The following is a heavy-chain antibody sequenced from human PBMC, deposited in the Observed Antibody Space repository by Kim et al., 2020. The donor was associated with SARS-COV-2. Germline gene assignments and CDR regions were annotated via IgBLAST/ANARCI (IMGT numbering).Heavy chain of an antibody. J-gene: IGHJ6*02. CDR3: ARDEGIAAAGTGGNYYYYYGMDV. V-gene: IGHV3-21*01. CDR2: ISSSSSYI. Sequence: GGSLRLSCAASGFTFSSYSMNWVRQAPGKGLEWVSSISSSSSYIYYADSVKGRFTISRDNAKNSLYLQMNSLRAEDTAVYYCARDEGIAAAGTGGNYYYYYGMDVWGQGTTVTVSS. CDR1: GFTFSSYS. D-gene: IGHD6-13*01.